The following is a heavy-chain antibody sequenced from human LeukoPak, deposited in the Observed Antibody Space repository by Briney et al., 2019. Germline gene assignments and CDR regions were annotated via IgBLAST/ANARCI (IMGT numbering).Heavy chain of an antibody. CDR1: GGSLSDTTYY. CDR3: ARLRKGRYFDYIFDF. CDR2: VYYSGST. V-gene: IGHV4-39*01. J-gene: IGHJ4*02. D-gene: IGHD3-9*01. Sequence: SETLSLTCAVSGGSLSDTTYYWGWLRQPPGKGLEWIGNVYYSGSTYYNPSLRSRVTLSVDTSKNQFSLKMSSATAADTAVYYCARLRKGRYFDYIFDFWGQGSLVTVSS.